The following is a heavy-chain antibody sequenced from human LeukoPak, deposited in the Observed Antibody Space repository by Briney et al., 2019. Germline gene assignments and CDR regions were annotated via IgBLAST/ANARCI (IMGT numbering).Heavy chain of an antibody. V-gene: IGHV3-49*04. J-gene: IGHJ4*02. CDR2: IASETYGGTA. CDR1: GFTFSSYA. Sequence: PGGSLRLSCAASGFTFSSYAMSWVRQAPGKGLEGVGFIASETYGGTAEYAASVKGRFTISRDDSKSIAYLQMNSLKTEDTAVYYCTRDQTPYYWGQGTLVTVSS. CDR3: TRDQTPYY.